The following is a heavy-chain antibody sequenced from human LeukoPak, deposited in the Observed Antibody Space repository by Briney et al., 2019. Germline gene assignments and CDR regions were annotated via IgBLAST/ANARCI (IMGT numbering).Heavy chain of an antibody. Sequence: GGSLRLSCAASGFTFSSYAMSWVRQAPGKGPEWVAGTSGSGGSTYYADSVKGRFTISRDNSKNTLYLQMNSLRAEDTAVYYCAKDGPGYYGSGSHYTAYPYYFDYWGQGTLVTVSS. CDR3: AKDGPGYYGSGSHYTAYPYYFDY. CDR2: TSGSGGST. CDR1: GFTFSSYA. V-gene: IGHV3-23*01. J-gene: IGHJ4*02. D-gene: IGHD3-10*01.